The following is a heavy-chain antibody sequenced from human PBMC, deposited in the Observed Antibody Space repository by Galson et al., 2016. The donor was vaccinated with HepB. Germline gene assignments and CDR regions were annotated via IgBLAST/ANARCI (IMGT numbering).Heavy chain of an antibody. CDR2: VDAGNGNT. Sequence: SVKVSCKASGYTFTSYVMHWVRQAPGQRLEWMGWVDAGNGNTKYAQKFQGRVTITRDTSATTAYLELSSLKSEDTAVYYCARDPPRYCRGGSCNYYYDMDVWGQGTSVTVSS. D-gene: IGHD2-15*01. CDR1: GYTFTSYV. V-gene: IGHV1-3*01. J-gene: IGHJ6*02. CDR3: ARDPPRYCRGGSCNYYYDMDV.